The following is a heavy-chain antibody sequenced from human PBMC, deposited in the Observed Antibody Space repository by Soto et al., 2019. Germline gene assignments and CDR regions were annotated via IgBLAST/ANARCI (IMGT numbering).Heavy chain of an antibody. D-gene: IGHD2-2*03. Sequence: QVQLVESGGGVVQPGRSLRLSCAASGFTFSSYGMHWVRQAPGKGLEWVRVIWYDGSNKYYADSVKGRFTISRDNSKNTLYLQMNSLRAEDTAVYYCAGGYGYCSSTSCYSGGMDVWGQGTTVTVSS. CDR3: AGGYGYCSSTSCYSGGMDV. V-gene: IGHV3-33*01. J-gene: IGHJ6*02. CDR2: IWYDGSNK. CDR1: GFTFSSYG.